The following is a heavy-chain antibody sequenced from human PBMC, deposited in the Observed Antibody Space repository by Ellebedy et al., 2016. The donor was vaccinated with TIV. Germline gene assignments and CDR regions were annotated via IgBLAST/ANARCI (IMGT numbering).Heavy chain of an antibody. CDR2: IYYSGST. Sequence: SETLSLTCTVSGGSVSSGSYYWSWIRQPPGRGLEWIGDIYYSGSTNYNPSLKSRVTISVDTSKNQFSLKLSSVTAADTAVYYCARVRGPHNKNWFDPWGQGTQVIVSS. CDR1: GGSVSSGSYY. J-gene: IGHJ5*02. D-gene: IGHD1-14*01. CDR3: ARVRGPHNKNWFDP. V-gene: IGHV4-61*01.